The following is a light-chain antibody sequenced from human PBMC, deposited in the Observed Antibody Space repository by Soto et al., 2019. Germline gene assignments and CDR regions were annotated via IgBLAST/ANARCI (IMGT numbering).Light chain of an antibody. CDR2: YDS. CDR1: NIGSKS. J-gene: IGLJ2*01. CDR3: QVWDRSSDHPV. Sequence: SYELTQPPSVSVAPGKKARITCGGNNIGSKSVHWYRQKPGQAPVLVIYYDSDRPSGIPERFSGSNSGNTATLTISRVEAGDEADYYCQVWDRSSDHPVFGGGTKVTVL. V-gene: IGLV3-21*04.